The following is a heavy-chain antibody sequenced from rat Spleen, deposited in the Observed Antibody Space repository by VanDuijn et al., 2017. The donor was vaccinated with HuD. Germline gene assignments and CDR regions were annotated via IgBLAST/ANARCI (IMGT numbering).Heavy chain of an antibody. CDR1: GFTFSNYY. CDR2: ISSDGGRN. CDR3: ARDRTGAHMDA. J-gene: IGHJ4*01. Sequence: EVQLVESGGGLVQPGRSLKLSCAASGFTFSNYYMAWVRQAPTKGLEWVATISSDGGRNFYRDSVKGRFTISRDNAKSTLYLQMDSLRSEDTATYYCARDRTGAHMDAWCQGASVTVSS. D-gene: IGHD3-1*01. V-gene: IGHV5-27*01.